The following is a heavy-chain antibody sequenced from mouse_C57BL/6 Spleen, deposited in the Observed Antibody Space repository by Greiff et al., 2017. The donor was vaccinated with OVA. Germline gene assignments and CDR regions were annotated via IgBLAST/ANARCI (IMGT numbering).Heavy chain of an antibody. CDR1: GYTFTSYW. CDR3: ARTRYYGSSYEFAY. CDR2: IDPSDSET. V-gene: IGHV1-52*01. Sequence: VQLQQPGAELVRPGSSVKLSCKASGYTFTSYWMHWVKQRPIQGLEWIGNIDPSDSETHYNQKFKDKATLTVDKSSSTAYMQLSSLTSEDSAVYYCARTRYYGSSYEFAYWGQGTLVTVSA. D-gene: IGHD1-1*01. J-gene: IGHJ3*01.